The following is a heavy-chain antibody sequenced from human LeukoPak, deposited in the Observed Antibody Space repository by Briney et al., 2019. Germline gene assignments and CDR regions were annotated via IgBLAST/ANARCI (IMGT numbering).Heavy chain of an antibody. CDR2: ISSSSSTI. Sequence: PGGSLRLSCAASGFTFSSYSMNWVRQAPGKGLEWVSYISSSSSTIYYADSVKGRFTISRDNAKNSLYLQMSSLRAEDTAVYYCARPALGDGFDIWGQGTMVTVSS. J-gene: IGHJ3*02. D-gene: IGHD3-3*02. CDR1: GFTFSSYS. V-gene: IGHV3-48*04. CDR3: ARPALGDGFDI.